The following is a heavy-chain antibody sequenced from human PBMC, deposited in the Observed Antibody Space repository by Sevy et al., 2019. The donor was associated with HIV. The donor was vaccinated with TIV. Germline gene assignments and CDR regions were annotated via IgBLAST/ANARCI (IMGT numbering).Heavy chain of an antibody. V-gene: IGHV1-3*01. CDR3: ARDLLPKYYDFWSGYNGVWFDP. D-gene: IGHD3-3*01. Sequence: ASVKVSCKASGGTFSSYGISWVRQAPGQGLEWMGWINAGNGNTKYSQKFQGRVTITRDTSASTAYMELSSLRSEDTAVYYCARDLLPKYYDFWSGYNGVWFDPWGQGTLVTVSS. CDR1: GGTFSSYG. CDR2: INAGNGNT. J-gene: IGHJ5*02.